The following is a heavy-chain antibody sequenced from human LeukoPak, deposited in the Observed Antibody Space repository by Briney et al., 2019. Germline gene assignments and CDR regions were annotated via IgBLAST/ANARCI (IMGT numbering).Heavy chain of an antibody. CDR2: ISSSSSYI. Sequence: GGSLRLSCAASGFTFSSYSMNWVRQAPGKGLEWVSSISSSSSYIYYADSVKGRFTISRDNAKNSLYLQMNSLRAEDTAVYYCATKDIVVVPAAGAYYYMDVWGKGTTVTVSS. CDR3: ATKDIVVVPAAGAYYYMDV. V-gene: IGHV3-21*01. CDR1: GFTFSSYS. D-gene: IGHD2-2*01. J-gene: IGHJ6*03.